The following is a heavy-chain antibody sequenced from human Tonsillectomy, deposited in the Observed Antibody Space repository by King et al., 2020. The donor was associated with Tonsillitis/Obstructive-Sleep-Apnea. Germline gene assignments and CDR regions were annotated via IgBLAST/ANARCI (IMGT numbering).Heavy chain of an antibody. D-gene: IGHD1-14*01. CDR2: ISSSGSTI. CDR3: AWXXNPXXSYXYXYYMXV. Sequence: VQLVESGGGLVQPGGSLRLSCAASGFTFSSXEMNWVRQAPGKGLEWVSYISSSGSTIYYADSVKGRFTISRDNAKNSLYLQMNSLRAEDTAVYYCAWXXNPXXSYXYXYYMXVWGKXTTVTV. J-gene: IGHJ6*03. CDR1: GFTFSSXE. V-gene: IGHV3-48*03.